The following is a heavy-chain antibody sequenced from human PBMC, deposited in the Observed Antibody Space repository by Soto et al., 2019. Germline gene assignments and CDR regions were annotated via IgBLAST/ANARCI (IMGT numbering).Heavy chain of an antibody. CDR2: IRSSGDYT. D-gene: IGHD6-19*01. CDR1: GFTFSPCV. Sequence: GGPVRLLCRVSGFTFSPCVVLGVRRSRGKGLEWVSAIRSSGDYTYYVDSVKGRFSISRDNSKNTLFLQMNSLRAGDTAVYYCAKNRSPGGSGPNYFDYWGQGTLVTVSS. J-gene: IGHJ4*01. CDR3: AKNRSPGGSGPNYFDY. V-gene: IGHV3-23*01.